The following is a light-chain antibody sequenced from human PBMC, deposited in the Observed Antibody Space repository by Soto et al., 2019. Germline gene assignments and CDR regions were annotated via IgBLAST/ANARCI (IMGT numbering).Light chain of an antibody. CDR2: GAS. V-gene: IGKV1-33*01. CDR1: QDISNY. Sequence: DIQMTQSPSSLSASVGDRVTITCQASQDISNYLNWYQQIPGQAPKLLIYGASNLETGVPSRFSGSASGTDFSFTISSLQPEDIVTYYCQQYDNLPFTFGPGTKVDIK. J-gene: IGKJ3*01. CDR3: QQYDNLPFT.